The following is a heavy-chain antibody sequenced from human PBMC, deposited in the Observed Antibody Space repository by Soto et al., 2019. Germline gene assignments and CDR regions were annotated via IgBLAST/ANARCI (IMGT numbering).Heavy chain of an antibody. CDR1: GYTFSRYG. D-gene: IGHD2-8*01. CDR3: AKNGQPPYYYSGMDV. J-gene: IGHJ6*02. CDR2: ISGYNGDT. Sequence: QGQLVQSGPEVKKPGASVKVSCKASGYTFSRYGISWVRQAPGQGLEWMGWISGYNGDTKYEQKVQDRVTMTIDTSTYTAYMALRSLTSDDTAIYYSAKNGQPPYYYSGMDVWGQGTTVTVSS. V-gene: IGHV1-18*01.